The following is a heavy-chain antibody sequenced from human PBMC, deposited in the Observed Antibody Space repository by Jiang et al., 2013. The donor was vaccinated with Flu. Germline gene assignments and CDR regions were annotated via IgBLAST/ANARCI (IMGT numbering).Heavy chain of an antibody. CDR2: ISYDGSNK. J-gene: IGHJ4*02. CDR3: ARGPRYYYDSSGYYSGVDY. CDR1: GLTFSSYA. D-gene: IGHD3-22*01. Sequence: QLVESGGGLVQPGGSLRLSCAASGLTFSSYAMHWVRQAPGKGLEWVAVISYDGSNKYYADSVKGRFTISRDNSKNTLYLQMNSLRAEDTAVYYCARGPRYYYDSSGYYSGVDYWGQGTLVTVSS. V-gene: IGHV3-30-3*01.